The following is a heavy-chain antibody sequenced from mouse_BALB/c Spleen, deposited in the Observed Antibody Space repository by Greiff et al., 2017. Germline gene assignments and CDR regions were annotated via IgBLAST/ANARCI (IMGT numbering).Heavy chain of an antibody. J-gene: IGHJ4*01. Sequence: VQLKESGPGLVKPSQSLSLTCSVTGYSITSGYYWNWIRQFPGNKLEWMGYISYDGINNYNPSLKNRISITRDTSKNQFFLKLNSVTTEDTATYYCARERTGNYYAMDYWGQGTSVTVSS. CDR1: GYSITSGYY. D-gene: IGHD4-1*01. CDR2: ISYDGIN. V-gene: IGHV3-6*02. CDR3: ARERTGNYYAMDY.